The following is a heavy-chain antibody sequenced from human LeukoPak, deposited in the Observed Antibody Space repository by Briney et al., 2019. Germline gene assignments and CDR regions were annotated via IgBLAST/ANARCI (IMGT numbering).Heavy chain of an antibody. CDR2: INCSGGTP. D-gene: IGHD6-19*01. V-gene: IGHV1-46*01. Sequence: ASVKVSCKTSGYTFTNFYLHWVRQAPGQGLEWMGIINCSGGTPNYAQKFQGRVSITRDTSTSAVYMDLSSLRSEDTAVYYCARGSSVWFDYWGQGTLVTVSS. CDR3: ARGSSVWFDY. J-gene: IGHJ4*02. CDR1: GYTFTNFY.